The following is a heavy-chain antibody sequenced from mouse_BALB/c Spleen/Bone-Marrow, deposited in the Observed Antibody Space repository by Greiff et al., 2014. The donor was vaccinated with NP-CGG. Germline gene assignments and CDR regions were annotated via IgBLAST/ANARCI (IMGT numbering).Heavy chain of an antibody. Sequence: VQLQQSGAELVKPGASVKLSCTGSGFNIKDTYMHWVKQRPEQGLEWIGRIDPANGNTKYDPKFQGKATITADTSSNTAYLQLSSLTSEDTAVYYCASYYRYSFDYWGQGTTPTVSS. J-gene: IGHJ2*01. D-gene: IGHD2-14*01. CDR3: ASYYRYSFDY. V-gene: IGHV14-3*02. CDR1: GFNIKDTY. CDR2: IDPANGNT.